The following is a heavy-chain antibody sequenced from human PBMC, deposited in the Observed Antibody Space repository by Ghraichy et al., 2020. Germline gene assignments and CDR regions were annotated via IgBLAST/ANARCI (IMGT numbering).Heavy chain of an antibody. Sequence: SPTLSLPCAVSDYSISSGYYWGWIRQPPGKGLEWIGSMFHSGSTYYNPSLKSRVTISVDTSKNQFSLKLSSVTAADTAVYYCARDRSAYFDYWGQGTLVTVSS. CDR1: DYSISSGYY. CDR2: MFHSGST. V-gene: IGHV4-38-2*02. D-gene: IGHD6-25*01. J-gene: IGHJ4*02. CDR3: ARDRSAYFDY.